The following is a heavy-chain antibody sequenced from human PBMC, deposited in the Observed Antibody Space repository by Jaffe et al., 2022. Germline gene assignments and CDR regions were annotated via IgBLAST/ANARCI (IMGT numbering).Heavy chain of an antibody. CDR1: GFTFNSYA. J-gene: IGHJ4*02. CDR2: IIGTGGRT. Sequence: EVQLLESGGGLVQPGGSLRLSCAASGFTFNSYAMTWVRQAPGRGLEWVSSIIGTGGRTYYADSVKGRFTISRDNSKNMLYLQMNSLRAGDTAIYYCAKRRADYGDYFYLDYWGQGTLVTVSS. V-gene: IGHV3-23*01. D-gene: IGHD4-17*01. CDR3: AKRRADYGDYFYLDY.